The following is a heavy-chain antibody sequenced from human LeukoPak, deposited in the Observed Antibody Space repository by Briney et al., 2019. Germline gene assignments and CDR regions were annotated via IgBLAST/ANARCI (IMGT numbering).Heavy chain of an antibody. CDR2: ISSSGSTK. V-gene: IGHV3-48*03. J-gene: IGHJ4*02. CDR1: GFSFSSYE. D-gene: IGHD1-1*01. Sequence: HPGGSLRLSCAASGFSFSSYEMKWVRQAPGKGLEWVSYISSSGSTKYYADSVKGRFTISRDNAKNSLYLQMNSLRAEDTAVYYCSREENARQDLDYWGQGTLVTVSS. CDR3: SREENARQDLDY.